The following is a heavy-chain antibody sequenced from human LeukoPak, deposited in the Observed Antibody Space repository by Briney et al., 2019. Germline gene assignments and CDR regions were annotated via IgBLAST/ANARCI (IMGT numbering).Heavy chain of an antibody. J-gene: IGHJ4*02. V-gene: IGHV3-30-3*01. CDR1: GFTFSSYA. D-gene: IGHD6-13*01. Sequence: PGGSLRLSCAVSGFTFSSYAMHWVRQAPGKGLEWVAVISYDGGNKYYADSVRGRFTISRDNSKNTLYLQMNSLRAEDTAVYYCASGSQELDYWGQGTLVTVSS. CDR3: ASGSQELDY. CDR2: ISYDGGNK.